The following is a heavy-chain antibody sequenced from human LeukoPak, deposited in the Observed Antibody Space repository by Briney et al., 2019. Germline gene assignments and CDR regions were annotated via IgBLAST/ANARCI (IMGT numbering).Heavy chain of an antibody. D-gene: IGHD1-26*01. V-gene: IGHV3-48*04. CDR1: GFTFSSHS. Sequence: GGSLRLSCAASGFTFSSHSMNWVHQAPGKGLEWVSYISSSSSTIYYADSVKGRFTISRDNAKNSVYPQMTSLRAEDTAVYYCAREGSGSYSDYWGQGTLVTVSS. J-gene: IGHJ4*02. CDR3: AREGSGSYSDY. CDR2: ISSSSSTI.